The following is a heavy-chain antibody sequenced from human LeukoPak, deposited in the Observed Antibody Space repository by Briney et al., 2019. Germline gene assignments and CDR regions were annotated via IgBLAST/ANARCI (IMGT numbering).Heavy chain of an antibody. D-gene: IGHD1-26*01. Sequence: GGSLRLSCAASGFTFSSYWMHWVRQAPGKGLEWVAVISYDGSNKYYADSVKGRFTISRDNSKNTLYLQMNSLRDEDTALYYCAKDQRWESPHYLDSWGQGTLVAVSS. V-gene: IGHV3-30*18. J-gene: IGHJ4*02. CDR1: GFTFSSYW. CDR2: ISYDGSNK. CDR3: AKDQRWESPHYLDS.